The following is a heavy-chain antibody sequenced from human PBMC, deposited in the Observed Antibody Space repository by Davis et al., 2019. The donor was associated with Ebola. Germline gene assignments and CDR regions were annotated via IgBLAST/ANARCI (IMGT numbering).Heavy chain of an antibody. Sequence: PGGSLRLSCAASGFTFSSYGMHWVRQAPGKGLEWVAVISYDGSNKYYADSVKGRFTISRDNSKNTLYLQMNSLRAEDTAVYYCAKDYLGKQWLARISYYYYGMDVWGQGTTVTVSS. CDR2: ISYDGSNK. V-gene: IGHV3-30*18. CDR1: GFTFSSYG. CDR3: AKDYLGKQWLARISYYYYGMDV. J-gene: IGHJ6*02. D-gene: IGHD6-19*01.